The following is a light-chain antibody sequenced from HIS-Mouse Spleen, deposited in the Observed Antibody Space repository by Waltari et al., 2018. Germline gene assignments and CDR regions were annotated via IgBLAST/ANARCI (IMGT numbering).Light chain of an antibody. J-gene: IGLJ1*01. CDR3: SSYTSSSTPYV. CDR1: SSDVGGYNY. V-gene: IGLV2-14*01. Sequence: QSALTQPASVSGAPGQSITISCTGTSSDVGGYNYGPWYQQHPGNAPKLMIYEVSNRPSGVSNRFSGSKSGNTASLTISGLQAEDEADYYCSSYTSSSTPYVFGTGTKVIVL. CDR2: EVS.